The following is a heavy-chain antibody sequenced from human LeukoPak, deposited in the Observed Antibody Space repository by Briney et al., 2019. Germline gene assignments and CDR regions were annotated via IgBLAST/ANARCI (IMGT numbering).Heavy chain of an antibody. V-gene: IGHV3-48*01. D-gene: IGHD2-2*03. CDR2: ISSSSSTI. CDR1: GFTFTNYW. CDR3: ARGVDIVVVPAVIGDY. Sequence: GGSLRLSCEASGFTFTNYWMSWVRQAPGKGLEWVSYISSSSSTIYYADSVKGRFTISRDNAKNSLYLQMNSLRVEDTAVYYCARGVDIVVVPAVIGDYWGQGTLVTVSS. J-gene: IGHJ4*02.